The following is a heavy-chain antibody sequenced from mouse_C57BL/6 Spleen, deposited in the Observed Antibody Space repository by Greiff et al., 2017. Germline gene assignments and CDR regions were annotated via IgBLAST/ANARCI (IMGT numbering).Heavy chain of an antibody. V-gene: IGHV1-15*01. Sequence: VQLQQSGAELVRPGASVTLSCKASGYTFTDYEMHWVKQTPVHGLEWIGAIDPETGGTAYNQKFKGKAILTADKSSSTAYMELRSLTAEYSAVYYCTRSYGSRGPWFAYWGQGTLVTVSA. D-gene: IGHD1-1*01. CDR3: TRSYGSRGPWFAY. CDR2: IDPETGGT. J-gene: IGHJ3*01. CDR1: GYTFTDYE.